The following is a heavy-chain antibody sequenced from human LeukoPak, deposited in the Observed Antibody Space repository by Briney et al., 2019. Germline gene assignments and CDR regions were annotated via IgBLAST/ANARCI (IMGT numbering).Heavy chain of an antibody. CDR1: GGSIGTYY. Sequence: SETLSLTCTVSGGSIGTYYWSWIRQPPGKGLEWIGYIYYTGSTGCNPSLKSRVTISVDTSKNQFSLKLSSVTAADTAVYYCARHGVLVGEKRNAFDIWGQGTMVTVSS. J-gene: IGHJ3*02. CDR3: ARHGVLVGEKRNAFDI. D-gene: IGHD1-26*01. CDR2: IYYTGST. V-gene: IGHV4-59*08.